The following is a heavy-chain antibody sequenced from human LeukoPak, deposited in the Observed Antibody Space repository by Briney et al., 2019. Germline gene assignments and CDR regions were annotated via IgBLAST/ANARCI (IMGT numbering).Heavy chain of an antibody. CDR1: GFTFSSYG. CDR3: AKDFRIGYSAHFDY. CDR2: VSGSGDAT. V-gene: IGHV3-23*01. J-gene: IGHJ4*02. Sequence: GSLRLTCVASGFTFSSYGMSWVRQAPVKRLEWVSAVSGSGDATYYADSVKGRFSISRDNSKNTLYLQMDSLRGEDTAVYYCAKDFRIGYSAHFDYWGQGALVTVSS. D-gene: IGHD2-21*01.